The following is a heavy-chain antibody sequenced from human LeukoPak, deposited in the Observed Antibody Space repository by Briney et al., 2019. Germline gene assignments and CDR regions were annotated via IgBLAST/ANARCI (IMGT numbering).Heavy chain of an antibody. J-gene: IGHJ4*02. CDR1: GFTXXXSDR. V-gene: IGHV3-74*01. D-gene: IGHD1-26*01. Sequence: PGGSLRLSCAASGFTXXXSDRMXXXXXGPGKGLVWVSHTRPDGVTIYADSVKGRFTISRDIANNTVYLQMSGLRAEDTAVYYCTSLGSQRYRDYWGQGTLVTVSS. CDR3: TSLGSQRYRDY. CDR2: TRPDGVT.